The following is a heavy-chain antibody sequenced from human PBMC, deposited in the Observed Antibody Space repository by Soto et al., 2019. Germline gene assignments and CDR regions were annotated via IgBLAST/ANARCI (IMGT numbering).Heavy chain of an antibody. CDR2: INHSGST. Sequence: QVQLQQWGAGLLKPSETLSLTCAVYGGSFSGYYWSWIRQPPGKGLEWIGEINHSGSTNYNPSLKSRVTISVDTSKNQFSLKLSSVTAADTAVYYCARRRWLFSAFEIWGQGTMVTVSS. V-gene: IGHV4-34*01. D-gene: IGHD6-19*01. J-gene: IGHJ3*02. CDR1: GGSFSGYY. CDR3: ARRRWLFSAFEI.